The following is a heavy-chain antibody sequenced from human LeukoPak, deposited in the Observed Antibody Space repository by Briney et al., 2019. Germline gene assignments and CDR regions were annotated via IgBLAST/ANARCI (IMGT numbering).Heavy chain of an antibody. CDR3: ARESYNSGSYYNDY. CDR2: ISVYNGST. CDR1: GYTFTSYY. Sequence: ASVKVSCKASGYTFTSYYMHWVRQAPGQGLEWMGWISVYNGSTNYAQKLQGRVTMTTDTSTSTAYMELRSLRSDDTALYYCARESYNSGSYYNDYWGQGTLVTVSS. V-gene: IGHV1-18*04. J-gene: IGHJ4*02. D-gene: IGHD3-10*01.